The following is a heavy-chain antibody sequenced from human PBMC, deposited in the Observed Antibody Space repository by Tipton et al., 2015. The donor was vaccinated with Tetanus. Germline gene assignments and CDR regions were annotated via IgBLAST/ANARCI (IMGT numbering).Heavy chain of an antibody. CDR2: ISGSGVQT. D-gene: IGHD6-13*01. CDR3: AKDRAAGGPGAS. CDR1: GFTFSDYG. V-gene: IGHV3-23*01. J-gene: IGHJ5*02. Sequence: GSLRLSCAASGFTFSDYGMSWVRQAPGKGLEWVSSISGSGVQTNYADSVKGRFTVSRDNSKNTLYMQMNSLRAEDTAVYYCAKDRAAGGPGASWGQGTLVTVSS.